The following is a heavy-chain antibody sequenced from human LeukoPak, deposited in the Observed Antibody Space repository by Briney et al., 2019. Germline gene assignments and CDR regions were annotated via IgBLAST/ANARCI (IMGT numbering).Heavy chain of an antibody. J-gene: IGHJ4*02. D-gene: IGHD3-3*01. CDR2: IIPMFGTA. Sequence: GSSVKVSCKASGGTFSSYAISWVRQAPGQGLEWMGWIIPMFGTANYAQKFQGRVTITTDESTSTAYMELSSLRSEDTAVYYCARDSRLRFLEWLLDYWGQGTLVTVSS. CDR3: ARDSRLRFLEWLLDY. V-gene: IGHV1-69*05. CDR1: GGTFSSYA.